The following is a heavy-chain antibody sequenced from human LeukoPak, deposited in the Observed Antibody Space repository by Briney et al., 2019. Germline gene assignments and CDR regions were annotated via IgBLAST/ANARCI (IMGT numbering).Heavy chain of an antibody. CDR2: ISYDGTNK. CDR1: GFSFSAYS. D-gene: IGHD3/OR15-3a*01. J-gene: IGHJ4*02. CDR3: ARGRWTHGLDY. Sequence: GGSLRLSCAASGFSFSAYSMHWVRQAPGKGLEWVAVISYDGTNKYYADSVKGRFTISRDNSKYTLYLQMNSLRAEDTAVYYCARGRWTHGLDYWGQGTLVTVSS. V-gene: IGHV3-30*04.